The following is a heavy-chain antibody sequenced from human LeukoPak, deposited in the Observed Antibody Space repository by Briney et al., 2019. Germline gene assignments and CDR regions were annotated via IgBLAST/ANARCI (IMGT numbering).Heavy chain of an antibody. V-gene: IGHV3-73*01. CDR1: GFTFSASP. Sequence: GGSLKLSCAASGFTFSASPIHWVRQASGKGLEWVGRIRSKAHSYATAYAESVKGRFTISRDNAKNSLHLQMDSLTAEDTAVYYCVRDKYDRSNYAYFDSWGHGTLVTVSS. CDR2: IRSKAHSYAT. CDR3: VRDKYDRSNYAYFDS. J-gene: IGHJ4*01. D-gene: IGHD3-22*01.